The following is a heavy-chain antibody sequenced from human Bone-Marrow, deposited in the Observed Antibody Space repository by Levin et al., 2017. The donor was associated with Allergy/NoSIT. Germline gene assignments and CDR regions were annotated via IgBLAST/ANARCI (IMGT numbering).Heavy chain of an antibody. Sequence: TGESLKISCAASGFTFSSCGMHWVRRAPGKGLEWVAVFSYDGSSTHYADSVKGRFTISRDNSKNTLFLQMNSLRAEDTAVYYCAKEQSSGYYRTSDYWGQGTLVTVSS. V-gene: IGHV3-30*18. CDR2: FSYDGSST. J-gene: IGHJ4*02. D-gene: IGHD6-19*01. CDR1: GFTFSSCG. CDR3: AKEQSSGYYRTSDY.